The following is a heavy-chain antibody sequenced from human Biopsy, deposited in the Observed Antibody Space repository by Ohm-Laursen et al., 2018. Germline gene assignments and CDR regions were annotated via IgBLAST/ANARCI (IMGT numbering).Heavy chain of an antibody. Sequence: SLRLSCAASGFTFSSYAMSWVRQAPGKGLEWVSGISGSGGTTDYADSVKGRFTISRGNPRNTEYLQMNSLRVEDTAVYYCAKINPSSIYYNYGMDVWGQGTTVTVSS. J-gene: IGHJ6*02. V-gene: IGHV3-23*01. CDR2: ISGSGGTT. CDR1: GFTFSSYA. CDR3: AKINPSSIYYNYGMDV.